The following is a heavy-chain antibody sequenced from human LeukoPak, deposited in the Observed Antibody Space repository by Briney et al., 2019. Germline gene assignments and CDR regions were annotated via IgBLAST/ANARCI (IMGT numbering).Heavy chain of an antibody. V-gene: IGHV3-23*01. Sequence: GGSLRLSCAASGFSFSSYAMSWVRQAPGKGLEWVSAITGSGGSTYYADSVKGRFTISRDNSENTLYLQMNSLRPEDTAVYYCAKEIYPAIVVVPAAFDYWGQGTLVIVSS. CDR1: GFSFSSYA. CDR2: ITGSGGST. J-gene: IGHJ4*02. CDR3: AKEIYPAIVVVPAAFDY. D-gene: IGHD2-2*01.